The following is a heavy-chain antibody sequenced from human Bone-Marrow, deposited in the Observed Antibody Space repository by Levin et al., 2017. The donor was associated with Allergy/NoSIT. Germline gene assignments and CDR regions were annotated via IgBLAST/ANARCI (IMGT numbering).Heavy chain of an antibody. J-gene: IGHJ5*02. D-gene: IGHD2-15*01. CDR3: ARDAVVAATTYNWFDP. CDR2: ITSNGGYI. V-gene: IGHV3-9*01. Sequence: GGSLRLSCVASGFTFENFGMHWVRQAAGKGLEWVSGITSNGGYIGYADSVKGRFTISRDNARNSLYLQMNSLRPEDTAFYFCARDAVVAATTYNWFDPWGQGTLVSVSS. CDR1: GFTFENFG.